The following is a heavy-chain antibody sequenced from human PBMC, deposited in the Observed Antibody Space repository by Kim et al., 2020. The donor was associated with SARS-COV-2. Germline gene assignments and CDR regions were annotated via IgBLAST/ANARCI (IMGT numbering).Heavy chain of an antibody. CDR2: ISGSGGST. CDR3: AKGVDYYDSSPIRRDLYYFDY. CDR1: GFTFSSYA. V-gene: IGHV3-23*01. D-gene: IGHD3-22*01. J-gene: IGHJ4*02. Sequence: GGSLRLSCAASGFTFSSYAMSWVRQAPGKGLEWVSAISGSGGSTYYADSVKGRFTISRDNSKNTLYLQMNSLRAEDTAVYYCAKGVDYYDSSPIRRDLYYFDYWGQGTLVTVSS.